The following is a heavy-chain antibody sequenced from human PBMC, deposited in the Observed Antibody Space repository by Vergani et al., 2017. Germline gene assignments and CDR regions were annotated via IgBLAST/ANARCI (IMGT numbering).Heavy chain of an antibody. J-gene: IGHJ4*02. CDR3: ASLKATTSQNFDY. V-gene: IGHV1-69*02. CDR1: GGTFSSYT. D-gene: IGHD5-12*01. CDR2: IIPILGIA. Sequence: HVQLVQSGAEVKKPGSSVKVSCKASGGTFSSYTISWVRQAPGQGLEWMGRIIPILGIANYAQKFQGRVTITADKSTSTAYMELSSLRSEDTAVYYCASLKATTSQNFDYWGQGTLVTVSS.